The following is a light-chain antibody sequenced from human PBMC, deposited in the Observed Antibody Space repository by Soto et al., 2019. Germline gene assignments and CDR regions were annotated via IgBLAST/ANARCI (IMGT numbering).Light chain of an antibody. CDR2: EVN. V-gene: IGLV2-14*01. J-gene: IGLJ1*01. CDR1: SSDIGNYNY. CDR3: SSYTKSTFYV. Sequence: QSALTQPASVSGSPGQSITISCTGTSSDIGNYNYVSWYQQHPGKAPKLIIYEVNYRPSGVSNRFSGSKSGNTASLTVSGLQADDEADYFCSSYTKSTFYVFGTGTKLTGL.